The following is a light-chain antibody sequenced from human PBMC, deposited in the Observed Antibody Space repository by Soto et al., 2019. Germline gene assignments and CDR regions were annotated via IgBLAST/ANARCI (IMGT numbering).Light chain of an antibody. Sequence: DIVMTQSPDSLAVSLGERATINCKSSQSALYRSNNKTDLAWYQQKPGQPPKLLIYWASTRESGVPDRFSGRGSGTKVTRPVRSLQAENVAVYYCQLRYTAHAWTLSRGTKLEI. J-gene: IGKJ1*01. CDR1: QSALYRSNNKTD. CDR2: WAS. CDR3: QLRYTAHAWT. V-gene: IGKV4-1*01.